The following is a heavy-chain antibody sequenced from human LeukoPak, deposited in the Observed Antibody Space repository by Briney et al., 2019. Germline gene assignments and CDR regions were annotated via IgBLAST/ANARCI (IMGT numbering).Heavy chain of an antibody. CDR3: AREFIVLGYYYDSSGYDLDY. CDR1: GYTLTELS. D-gene: IGHD3-22*01. CDR2: FDPEDGET. Sequence: GASVKVSCKVSGYTLTELSMHWVRQAPGKGLEWMGGFDPEDGETIYAQKFQGRVTMTRDTSTSTVYMELSSLRSEDTAVYYCAREFIVLGYYYDSSGYDLDYWGQGTLVTVSS. J-gene: IGHJ4*02. V-gene: IGHV1-24*01.